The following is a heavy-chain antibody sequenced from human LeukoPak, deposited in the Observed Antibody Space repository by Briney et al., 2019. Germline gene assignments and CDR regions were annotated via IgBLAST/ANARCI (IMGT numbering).Heavy chain of an antibody. V-gene: IGHV3-30*04. CDR3: AREDSSGHYYYYYYMDV. J-gene: IGHJ6*03. Sequence: GGSLTLSCAASGLTFSSYAMQCVRQAPGKGLEWVAVISYDGSNKYYADSVKGRFTISRDNSKNTLYLQVNSLRAEDTAVYYCAREDSSGHYYYYYYMDVWGKGTMVTVSS. CDR2: ISYDGSNK. D-gene: IGHD3-22*01. CDR1: GLTFSSYA.